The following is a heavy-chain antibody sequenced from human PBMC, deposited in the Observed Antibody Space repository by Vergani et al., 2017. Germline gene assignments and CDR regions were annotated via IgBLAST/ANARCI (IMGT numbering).Heavy chain of an antibody. J-gene: IGHJ6*03. D-gene: IGHD2-2*01. CDR3: ASPAASLYYYYYMDV. V-gene: IGHV3-23*04. CDR1: GFTFSYYS. CDR2: ISGSGGST. Sequence: EVQLVESGGGLVKPGGSLRLSCAASGFTFSYYSMNWVRQAPGKGLEWVSSISGSGGSTYYADSVKGRFTISRDNSKNTLYLQMNSLRAEDTAVYYCASPAASLYYYYYMDVWGKGTTVTVSS.